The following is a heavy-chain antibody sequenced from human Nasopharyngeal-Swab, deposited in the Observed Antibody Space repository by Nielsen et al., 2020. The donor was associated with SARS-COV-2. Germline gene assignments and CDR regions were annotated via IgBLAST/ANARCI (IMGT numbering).Heavy chain of an antibody. CDR3: ARDHYYESSGFFGAFHL. J-gene: IGHJ3*01. CDR1: GFTFDDYS. Sequence: SLKISCAASGFTFDDYSMHWVRQAPGKGLEWVSCINWNSGRKGYADSVKGRFTIPRDNAWNSMHLQMNNLRADDTAEYYCARDHYYESSGFFGAFHLWGQGTMVTVSS. D-gene: IGHD3-22*01. CDR2: INWNSGRK. V-gene: IGHV3-9*01.